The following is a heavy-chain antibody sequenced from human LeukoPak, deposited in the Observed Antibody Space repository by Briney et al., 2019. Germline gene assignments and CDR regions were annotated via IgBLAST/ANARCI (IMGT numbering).Heavy chain of an antibody. CDR2: IKQDGSEK. CDR3: ARVEGYSYGYFDY. J-gene: IGHJ4*02. Sequence: GGSLRLSCAASGFTFSTYWMSWARQAPRKGLEWVANIKQDGSEKYYVDSVKGRFTISRDNAKNSLYLQMNSLRAEDTAVYYCARVEGYSYGYFDYWGQGTLVTVSS. D-gene: IGHD5-18*01. CDR1: GFTFSTYW. V-gene: IGHV3-7*03.